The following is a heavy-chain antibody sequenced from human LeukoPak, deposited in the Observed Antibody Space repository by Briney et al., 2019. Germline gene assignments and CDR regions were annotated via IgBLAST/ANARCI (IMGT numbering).Heavy chain of an antibody. CDR3: ARSISSGHYYADLFDS. J-gene: IGHJ4*02. V-gene: IGHV4-59*01. D-gene: IGHD3-10*01. CDR2: IYYSGSP. Sequence: SETLSLTCTFCVGSLRSYYWHWIRQPRGKGLEGIGYIYYSGSPNYNYSLKSRVTISVDTSKNQLSLKLSSVTAADTAVYYCARSISSGHYYADLFDSWGQGTLVTVSS. CDR1: VGSLRSYY.